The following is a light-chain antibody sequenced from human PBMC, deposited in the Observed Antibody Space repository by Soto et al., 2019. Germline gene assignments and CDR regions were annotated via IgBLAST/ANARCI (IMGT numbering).Light chain of an antibody. J-gene: IGLJ1*01. CDR2: STD. CDR1: SSNIGSNT. CDR3: ATWAGSLTGYV. V-gene: IGLV1-44*01. Sequence: QSVLTQPPSASGAPGQRVTISCSGGSSNIGSNTVNWYQQLPGTAPKLLICSTDQRPSGVPDRFSGSKSGTSASLAISGLQSEDGADYYCATWAGSLTGYVFGTGTKLTVL.